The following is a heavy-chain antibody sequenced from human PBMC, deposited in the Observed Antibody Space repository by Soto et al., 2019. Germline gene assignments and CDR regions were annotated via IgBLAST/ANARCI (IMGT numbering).Heavy chain of an antibody. CDR2: MNPNSGNT. CDR1: GYTFTSYD. V-gene: IGHV1-8*01. Sequence: GASVKVSCQAYGYTFTSYDINWVRQATGQGLEWMGWMNPNSGNTGYAQKFQGRVTMTRNTSISTAYMELSSLRSEDTAVYYGARVLGAGAGTGYWGQGTLVTVSS. J-gene: IGHJ4*02. D-gene: IGHD6-19*01. CDR3: ARVLGAGAGTGY.